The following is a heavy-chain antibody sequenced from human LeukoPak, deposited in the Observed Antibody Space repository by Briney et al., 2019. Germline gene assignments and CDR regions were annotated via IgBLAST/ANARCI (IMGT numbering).Heavy chain of an antibody. V-gene: IGHV1-69*05. Sequence: SVKVSCKASGGTFSSYAISWVRQAPGQGLEWMGGIIPIFGTANYAQKFQGRVTITTDESTGTAYMELSSLRSDDTAVYYCARERAPYYSEAFDIWGQGTMVTVSS. CDR2: IIPIFGTA. D-gene: IGHD3-10*01. CDR3: ARERAPYYSEAFDI. J-gene: IGHJ3*02. CDR1: GGTFSSYA.